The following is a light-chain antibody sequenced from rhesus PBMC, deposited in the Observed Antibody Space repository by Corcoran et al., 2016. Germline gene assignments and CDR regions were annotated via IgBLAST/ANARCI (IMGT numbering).Light chain of an antibody. V-gene: IGKV1-22*01. CDR3: QQYSSRPPLT. J-gene: IGKJ4*01. CDR2: KAS. Sequence: DIQMTQSPSSLSASVGDTVTITCRASQGISSWLAWYPQKPGKAPKFLIYKASSLQSGVPSRFSGSGSGTDFTLTISSLQSEDVATYYCQQYSSRPPLTFGGGTKVEIK. CDR1: QGISSW.